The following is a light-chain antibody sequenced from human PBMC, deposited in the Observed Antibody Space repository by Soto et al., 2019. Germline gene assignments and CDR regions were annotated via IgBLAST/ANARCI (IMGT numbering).Light chain of an antibody. CDR1: QSVGSNY. V-gene: IGKV3-20*01. CDR2: GAS. J-gene: IGKJ2*01. CDR3: QQYGSSPPYT. Sequence: EIVLTQSPGTLSLSPGERATLSCRASQSVGSNYLAWYQQKPGQAPRLLIYGASSRATGIPDRFSGSGSGTAFSLTISRLEPEDFAVYSCQQYGSSPPYTFGQGTKLEIK.